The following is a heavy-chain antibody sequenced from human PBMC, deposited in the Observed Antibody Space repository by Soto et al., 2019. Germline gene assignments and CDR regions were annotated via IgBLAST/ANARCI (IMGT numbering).Heavy chain of an antibody. CDR2: IYTSGST. V-gene: IGHV4-4*07. D-gene: IGHD6-19*01. CDR3: ARVHSGWSSGHGLDV. J-gene: IGHJ6*02. CDR1: GGSISSYY. Sequence: SETLSLTCTVSGGSISSYYWSWIRQPAGKGLEWIGRIYTSGSTNYNPSLKSRVTMSVDTSKNQFSLRLTSLTAADTAVYYCARVHSGWSSGHGLDVWGQGTTVTVSS.